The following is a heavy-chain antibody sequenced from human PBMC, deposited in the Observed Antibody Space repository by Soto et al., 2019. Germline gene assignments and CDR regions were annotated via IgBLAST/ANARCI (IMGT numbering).Heavy chain of an antibody. CDR2: ISYDGSNK. CDR1: GFTFSSYG. V-gene: IGHV3-30*18. Sequence: QVQLVESGGGVVQPGRSLRLSCAASGFTFSSYGMHWVRQAPGKGLEWVAVISYDGSNKYYADSVKGRFTISRDNSKNTLYLQMNSLRAEDTAVYYCAKGESDDIWTGDYFDYWGQGTLVTVSS. D-gene: IGHD3-9*01. J-gene: IGHJ4*02. CDR3: AKGESDDIWTGDYFDY.